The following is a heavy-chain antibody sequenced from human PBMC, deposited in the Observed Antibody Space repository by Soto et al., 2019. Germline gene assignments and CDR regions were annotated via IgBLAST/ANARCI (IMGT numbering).Heavy chain of an antibody. CDR2: FNPIFETA. Sequence: QVQLVQSGAEVKKPGSSVKVSCKASGDTFSSYAISWVRQAPGQGLEWMGGFNPIFETANYAQKFQGRVTITADECTNTAYMELSSLRSEDTAVYYCTRGITLIRGVIPPGYYYGMDVWGQGTTVAVSS. CDR3: TRGITLIRGVIPPGYYYGMDV. D-gene: IGHD3-10*01. V-gene: IGHV1-69*01. J-gene: IGHJ6*02. CDR1: GDTFSSYA.